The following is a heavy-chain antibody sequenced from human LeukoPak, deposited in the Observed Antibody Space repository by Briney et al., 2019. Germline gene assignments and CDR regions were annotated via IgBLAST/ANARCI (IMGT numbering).Heavy chain of an antibody. CDR2: INPNSGGT. CDR1: GYTFTGYY. Sequence: GASVKVSCKASGYTFTGYYMHWVRQAPGQGLEWMGWINPNSGGTNYAQKFQGRVTMTRDTSISTAYMELSRLRSDDTAVYYCARDGKGEYSSFHYYYYYMDVWGKGITVTVSS. J-gene: IGHJ6*03. CDR3: ARDGKGEYSSFHYYYYYMDV. V-gene: IGHV1-2*02. D-gene: IGHD6-6*01.